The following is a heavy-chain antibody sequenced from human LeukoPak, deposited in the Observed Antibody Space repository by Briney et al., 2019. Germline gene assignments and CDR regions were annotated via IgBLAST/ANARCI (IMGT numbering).Heavy chain of an antibody. Sequence: PSETLSLTCAVYGGSFSGYYWSWIRQPPGKGLEWIGEINHSGSTNYNPSLKSRVTISVDTSKNQFSLKLSSVTAADTAVYYCARMGFCSSISCYNHYWGPGTLITVSS. CDR2: INHSGST. V-gene: IGHV4-34*01. J-gene: IGHJ4*02. CDR3: ARMGFCSSISCYNHY. D-gene: IGHD2-2*02. CDR1: GGSFSGYY.